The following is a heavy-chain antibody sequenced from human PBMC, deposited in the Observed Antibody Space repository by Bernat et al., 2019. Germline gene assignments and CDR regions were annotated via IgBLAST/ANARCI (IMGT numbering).Heavy chain of an antibody. D-gene: IGHD3-16*01. CDR1: GFSLDTHGMG. V-gene: IGHV2-5*01. J-gene: IGHJ4*02. Sequence: QITLKESGPTLVKPTQTLTLTCTFSGFSLDTHGMGVGWIRQPPGKALEWLALIYWNDEKRYSPSVKSRLAITKDASRNQVVLTMTNMDPVDTGTYYCAQDVPVGLGAHWGQGTLVTVSS. CDR3: AQDVPVGLGAH. CDR2: IYWNDEK.